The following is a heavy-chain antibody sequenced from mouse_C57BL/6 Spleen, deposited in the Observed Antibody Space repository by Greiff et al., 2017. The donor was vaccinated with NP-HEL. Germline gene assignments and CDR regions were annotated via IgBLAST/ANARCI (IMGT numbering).Heavy chain of an antibody. CDR1: GFTFSDYG. V-gene: IGHV5-17*01. Sequence: EVKLVESGGGLVKPGGSLKLSCAASGFTFSDYGMHWVRQAPEKGLEWVAYISSGSSTIYYADTVKGRFTISRDNAKNTLFLQMTSLRSEDTAMYYCARGNYDLDYWGQGTTLTVSS. CDR3: ARGNYDLDY. D-gene: IGHD2-4*01. CDR2: ISSGSSTI. J-gene: IGHJ2*01.